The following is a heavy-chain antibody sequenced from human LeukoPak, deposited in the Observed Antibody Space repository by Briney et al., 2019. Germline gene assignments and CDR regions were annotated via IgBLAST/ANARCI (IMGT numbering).Heavy chain of an antibody. Sequence: GASVKVSCKASGGTFSSYAISWVRQAPGQGLEWMGRIIPILGIANYAQKFLGRVTITADKSTSTAYMELSSLRSEDTAVYYCASLGYCSGGSCYSGGDVWGQGTTVTVSS. D-gene: IGHD2-15*01. V-gene: IGHV1-69*04. CDR2: IIPILGIA. CDR1: GGTFSSYA. J-gene: IGHJ6*02. CDR3: ASLGYCSGGSCYSGGDV.